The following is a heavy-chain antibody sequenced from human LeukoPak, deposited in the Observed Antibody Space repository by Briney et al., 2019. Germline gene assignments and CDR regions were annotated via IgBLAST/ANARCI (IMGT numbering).Heavy chain of an antibody. CDR3: AGATVVTPEADY. CDR1: GGTFSSYA. V-gene: IGHV1-69*04. CDR2: IIPILGIA. Sequence: SVKVSCKASGGTFSSYAISWVRQAPGQGLEWMGRIIPILGIANYAQKFQGRVTITADKSTSTAYMELSSLRSEDTAVYYCAGATVVTPEADYWGQGTLVTVSS. D-gene: IGHD4-23*01. J-gene: IGHJ4*02.